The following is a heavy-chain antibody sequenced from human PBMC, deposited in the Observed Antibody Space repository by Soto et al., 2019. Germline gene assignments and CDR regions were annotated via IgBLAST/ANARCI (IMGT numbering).Heavy chain of an antibody. D-gene: IGHD2-15*01. Sequence: QVQLQESGPGLVKSSQTLSLTCTVSGGSITSGGYSWNWIRQHPGKGLEWIGYLYYSGSTYSNLSLKSRVTISVDTSKNQFSLKLSSVTAADTAVYYCARGDLSGGSCYTHWGQGTMVTVSS. J-gene: IGHJ3*01. CDR1: GGSITSGGYS. V-gene: IGHV4-31*03. CDR2: LYYSGST. CDR3: ARGDLSGGSCYTH.